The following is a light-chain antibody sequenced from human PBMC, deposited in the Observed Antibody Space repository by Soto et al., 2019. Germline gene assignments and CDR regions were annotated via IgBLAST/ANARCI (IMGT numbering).Light chain of an antibody. Sequence: QSVLTQPASVSGSPGQSITISCTGTSSDVGGYNYVSWYQQHPGKAPKLMIYDVSNRPSGVSNRFSGSNSGNTASLTISGLQAEDEADYYCSSYTSSSTVVFGGGNKLTVL. V-gene: IGLV2-14*01. CDR3: SSYTSSSTVV. J-gene: IGLJ2*01. CDR2: DVS. CDR1: SSDVGGYNY.